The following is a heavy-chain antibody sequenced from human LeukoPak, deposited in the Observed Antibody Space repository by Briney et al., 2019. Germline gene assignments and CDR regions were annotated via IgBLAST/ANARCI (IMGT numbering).Heavy chain of an antibody. CDR3: ARSSAFDI. J-gene: IGHJ3*02. CDR2: ISTAGET. CDR1: GFSFNSYD. Sequence: GGSLRLSCAASGFSFNSYDMHWVRQATGKGLEWVSAISTAGETFYPGTVKGRFTISRENAKNSFYLQMHSLRAGDTAVYYCARSSAFDIWGQGTMVTVSS. V-gene: IGHV3-13*04.